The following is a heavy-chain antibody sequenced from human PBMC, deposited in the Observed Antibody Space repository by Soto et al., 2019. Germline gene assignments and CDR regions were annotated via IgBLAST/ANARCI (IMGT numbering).Heavy chain of an antibody. CDR1: GGSISSSSYY. CDR2: IYYSGIT. Sequence: SETLSLTCTVSGGSISSSSYYWGWIRQPPGKGLECIGSIYYSGITYYNPSLKSRVTISVDTSKNQFSLKLSSVTAADTAVYYCARRSFWSGYYQYHYYGMDVWGQGTTVTVSS. V-gene: IGHV4-39*01. J-gene: IGHJ6*02. D-gene: IGHD3-3*01. CDR3: ARRSFWSGYYQYHYYGMDV.